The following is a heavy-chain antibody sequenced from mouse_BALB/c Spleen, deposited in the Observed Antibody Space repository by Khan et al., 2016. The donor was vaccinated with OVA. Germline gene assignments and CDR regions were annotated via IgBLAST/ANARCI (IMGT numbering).Heavy chain of an antibody. J-gene: IGHJ2*01. V-gene: IGHV3-2*02. Sequence: VQLKESGPGLVKPSQSLSLTCIVTGYSITSDYAWNWIRQFPGNKLEWMGYISYSGNTKYNPSLKSRISITRDTSKNQFFLQLNFVTIEDTATYYCARIQGGDFDYWGQGTTLTVSS. CDR3: ARIQGGDFDY. CDR1: GYSITSDYA. D-gene: IGHD3-2*02. CDR2: ISYSGNT.